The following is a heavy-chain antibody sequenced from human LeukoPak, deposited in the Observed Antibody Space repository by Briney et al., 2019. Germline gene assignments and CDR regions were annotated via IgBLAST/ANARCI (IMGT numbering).Heavy chain of an antibody. CDR2: FYYTGST. CDR1: SGSISSYY. D-gene: IGHD3-22*01. Sequence: SESLSLTCTVSSGSISSYYWSWIRQPPGKGLEWIGFFYYTGSTNYNPSLKSRVTISVDTPKNQFSLKLSSVTAADTAVYYCARVLPNYYDSSGYYYISYYFDYWGQGTLVTVSS. V-gene: IGHV4-59*01. CDR3: ARVLPNYYDSSGYYYISYYFDY. J-gene: IGHJ4*02.